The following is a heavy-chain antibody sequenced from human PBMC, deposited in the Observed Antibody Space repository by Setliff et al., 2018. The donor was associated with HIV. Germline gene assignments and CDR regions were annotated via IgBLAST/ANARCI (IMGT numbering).Heavy chain of an antibody. CDR1: GGNFDNYA. J-gene: IGHJ4*02. Sequence: ASVKVSCKASGGNFDNYALSWVRQAPGQGLEWMGGIIPIFGTANYDQRFQGRVTITADETTSTAYMELSSLRSEDTAVYYCAPIDPFPHDYSNSSFDYWGQGTLVTVSS. D-gene: IGHD4-4*01. CDR2: IIPIFGTA. CDR3: APIDPFPHDYSNSSFDY. V-gene: IGHV1-69*13.